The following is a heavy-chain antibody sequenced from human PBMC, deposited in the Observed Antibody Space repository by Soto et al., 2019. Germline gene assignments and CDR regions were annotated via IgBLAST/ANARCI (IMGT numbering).Heavy chain of an antibody. CDR2: IIPIFGTA. D-gene: IGHD6-19*01. CDR3: AREGIAVAGTSGGWFDP. V-gene: IGHV1-69*12. Sequence: QVQLVQSGAEVKKPGSSVKVSCKASGGTFSSYAISWVRQAPGQGLEWMGGIIPIFGTANYAQKFQGRVTITADESTSTAYRELSSLRSEDTAVYYCAREGIAVAGTSGGWFDPWGQGTLVTVSS. CDR1: GGTFSSYA. J-gene: IGHJ5*02.